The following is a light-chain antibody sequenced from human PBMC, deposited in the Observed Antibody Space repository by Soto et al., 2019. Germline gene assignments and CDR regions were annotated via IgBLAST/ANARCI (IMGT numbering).Light chain of an antibody. J-gene: IGLJ3*02. CDR2: EVN. V-gene: IGLV2-23*02. CDR1: NSDVGSYDL. Sequence: QSVLTQPASVSGSPGQSITISCTGTNSDVGSYDLVSWYQQHPGKAPKLMIFEVNKRPSGVSNRFSGSKSGNTASLTIPRLQAEDESDYSCCSYAGGSAYVLFGGGTKLTVL. CDR3: CSYAGGSAYVL.